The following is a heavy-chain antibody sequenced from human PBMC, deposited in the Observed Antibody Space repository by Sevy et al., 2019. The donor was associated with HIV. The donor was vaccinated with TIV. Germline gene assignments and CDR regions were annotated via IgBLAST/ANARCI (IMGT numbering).Heavy chain of an antibody. Sequence: GGSLRLSCAASRFTFSSYAMHWVRQAPGKGLEWVAVISYDGSNKYYADSVKGRFTISRDNSKNTLFLQMNSLRAEDTAVYYWAREFYYDSSGYYPYWGQGTLVTVSS. J-gene: IGHJ4*02. V-gene: IGHV3-30-3*01. CDR2: ISYDGSNK. CDR1: RFTFSSYA. D-gene: IGHD3-22*01. CDR3: AREFYYDSSGYYPY.